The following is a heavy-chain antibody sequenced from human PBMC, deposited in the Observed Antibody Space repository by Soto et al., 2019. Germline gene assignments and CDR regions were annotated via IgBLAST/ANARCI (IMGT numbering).Heavy chain of an antibody. Sequence: QVQLVQSGAEVKKPGASVKVSCKASGYTFTSYGISWVRQAPGQGLEWMGWISAYNGNTNYAQKLQGRLTMTTDTSTSTAYMELRSLRSDDTAVYYCARDPPVAANHEQVPKNWFDPWGQGTLVTVSS. V-gene: IGHV1-18*01. J-gene: IGHJ5*02. CDR3: ARDPPVAANHEQVPKNWFDP. CDR2: ISAYNGNT. CDR1: GYTFTSYG. D-gene: IGHD6-13*01.